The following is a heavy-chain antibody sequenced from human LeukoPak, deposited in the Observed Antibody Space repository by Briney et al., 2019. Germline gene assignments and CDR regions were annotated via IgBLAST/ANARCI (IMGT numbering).Heavy chain of an antibody. V-gene: IGHV3-23*01. J-gene: IGHJ4*02. CDR2: ISGSGGST. D-gene: IGHD3-9*01. CDR1: GYTFSSYA. CDR3: AKLKSRYFDWLTPNY. Sequence: GGSLRLSCAASGYTFSSYAMSWVRQAPGKGLEWVSAISGSGGSTYYADSVKGRFTISRDNSKNTLYLQMNSLRAEDTAVYYCAKLKSRYFDWLTPNYWGQGTLVTVSS.